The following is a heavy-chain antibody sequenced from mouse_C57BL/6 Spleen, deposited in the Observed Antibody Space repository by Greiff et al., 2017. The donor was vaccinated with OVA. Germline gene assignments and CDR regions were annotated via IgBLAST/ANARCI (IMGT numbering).Heavy chain of an antibody. V-gene: IGHV5-6*01. CDR1: GFTFSSYG. Sequence: EVMLVESGGDLVKPGGSLKLSCAASGFTFSSYGMSWVRQTPDKRLEWVATLSSGGSYTYYPDSVKGRFTISRDNAKNTLYLQMSSLKSEDTAMYYCARHEIYYGSSYWFAYWGQGTLVTVSA. CDR2: LSSGGSYT. J-gene: IGHJ3*01. CDR3: ARHEIYYGSSYWFAY. D-gene: IGHD1-1*01.